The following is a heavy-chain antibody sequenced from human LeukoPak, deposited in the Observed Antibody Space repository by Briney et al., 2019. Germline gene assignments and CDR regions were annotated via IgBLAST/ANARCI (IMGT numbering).Heavy chain of an antibody. CDR3: VRESAFYFDS. Sequence: PSETLSLTCSVSGDSFSSTDHYWGWIRQHPGKGLEWVGFIYDRRYVYSKASLQSRLTISVDTSKNQLSLKLTSVTAADAAVYYCVRESAFYFDSWGQGILVTVSS. CDR1: GDSFSSTDHY. D-gene: IGHD3-16*01. V-gene: IGHV4-31*03. CDR2: IYDRRYV. J-gene: IGHJ4*02.